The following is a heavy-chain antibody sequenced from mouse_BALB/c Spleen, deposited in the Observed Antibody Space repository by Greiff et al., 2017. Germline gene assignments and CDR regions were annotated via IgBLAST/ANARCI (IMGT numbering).Heavy chain of an antibody. CDR3: ARSGYGSSWYFDV. Sequence: EVQGVESGGGLVQPGGSRKLSCAASGFTFSSFGMYWVRQAPEKGLEWVAYISSGSSTIYYADTVKGRFTISRDNPKNTLFLQMTSLRSEDTAMYYCARSGYGSSWYFDVWGAGTTVTVSS. V-gene: IGHV5-17*02. CDR1: GFTFSSFG. D-gene: IGHD1-1*01. J-gene: IGHJ1*01. CDR2: ISSGSSTI.